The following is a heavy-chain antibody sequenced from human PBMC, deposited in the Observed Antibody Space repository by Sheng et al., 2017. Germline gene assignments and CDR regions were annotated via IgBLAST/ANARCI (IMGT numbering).Heavy chain of an antibody. CDR3: ARNPIAARPAGYYYYYMDV. D-gene: IGHD6-6*01. V-gene: IGHV3-72*01. Sequence: EVQLVESGGGLVQPGGSLRLSCAASGFTFSDHYMDWVRQAPGKGLEWVGRTRNKANSYTTEYAASVKGRFTISRDDSKNSLYLQMNSLKTEDTAVYYCARNPIAARPAGYYYYYMDVWGKGTTVTVSS. J-gene: IGHJ6*03. CDR1: GFTFSDHY. CDR2: TRNKANSYTT.